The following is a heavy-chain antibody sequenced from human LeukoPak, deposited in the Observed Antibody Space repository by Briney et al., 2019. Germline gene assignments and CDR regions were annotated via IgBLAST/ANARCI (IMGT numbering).Heavy chain of an antibody. CDR1: GGSISGGGYY. V-gene: IGHV4-31*03. CDR3: ARIHCSSTSCYHPYFDY. J-gene: IGHJ4*01. CDR2: IYYSGST. Sequence: SETLSLTCTVSGGSISGGGYYWSWNRQHPGKGLEWIGYIYYSGSTYYNPSLKSRVTISVDTSKNQFSLKLSSVTAADTAVYYCARIHCSSTSCYHPYFDYWGHGTLVTVSS. D-gene: IGHD2-2*01.